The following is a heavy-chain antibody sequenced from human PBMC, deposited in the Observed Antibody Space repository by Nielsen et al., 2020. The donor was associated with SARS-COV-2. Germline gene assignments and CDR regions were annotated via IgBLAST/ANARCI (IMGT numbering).Heavy chain of an antibody. V-gene: IGHV4-59*01. D-gene: IGHD3-22*01. J-gene: IGHJ3*02. CDR3: ARLGYYYDSSGYYDKVAFDI. CDR1: GGSISSYY. Sequence: SETLSLTCTVSGGSISSYYWSWIRQPPGKGLEWIGYIYYSGSTNYNPSLKSRVTISVDTSKNQFSLKLSSVTAADTAVYYCARLGYYYDSSGYYDKVAFDIWGQGTMVTVSS. CDR2: IYYSGST.